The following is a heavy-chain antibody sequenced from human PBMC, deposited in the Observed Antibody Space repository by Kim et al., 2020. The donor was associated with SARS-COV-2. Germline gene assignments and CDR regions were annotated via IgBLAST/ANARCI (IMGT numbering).Heavy chain of an antibody. CDR3: ARGSVEGPWFAP. V-gene: IGHV1-69*13. Sequence: SVKVSCKASGGTFSSYAISWVRQAPGQGLEWMGGIIPIFGTANYAQKFQGRVTITADESTSTAYMELSSLRSEDTAVYYCARGSVEGPWFAPWGQGTLVTVSS. D-gene: IGHD1-1*01. CDR1: GGTFSSYA. J-gene: IGHJ5*02. CDR2: IIPIFGTA.